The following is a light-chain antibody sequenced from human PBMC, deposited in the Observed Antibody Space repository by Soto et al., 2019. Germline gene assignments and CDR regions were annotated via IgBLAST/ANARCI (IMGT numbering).Light chain of an antibody. V-gene: IGKV3-15*01. CDR1: QSVRNN. CDR3: QHYNNWPPWT. Sequence: EIVLTQSPATLSLSPGERATLSCRASQSVRNNLVWYQQRPGQAPRLLIYGASSRATGIPARFRGSGSGTEFTLTISSLQSEDFAVYYCQHYNNWPPWTFGQGTKVDIK. CDR2: GAS. J-gene: IGKJ1*01.